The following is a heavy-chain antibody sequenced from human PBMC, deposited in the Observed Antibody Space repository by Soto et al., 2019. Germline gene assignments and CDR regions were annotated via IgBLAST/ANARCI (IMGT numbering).Heavy chain of an antibody. CDR2: ISGSGANT. V-gene: IGHV3-23*01. Sequence: EVQLLESGGGLVQPGGSLRLSCAASGYIFSSYAMAWFRQAPGLGLEWVSAISGSGANTRYSDSVKGRVIISRDNSKNTLYLQMNSLTAEDTAVYSCAKEPNGDYRGAFDSWGQGTLVTVSS. J-gene: IGHJ4*02. D-gene: IGHD4-17*01. CDR3: AKEPNGDYRGAFDS. CDR1: GYIFSSYA.